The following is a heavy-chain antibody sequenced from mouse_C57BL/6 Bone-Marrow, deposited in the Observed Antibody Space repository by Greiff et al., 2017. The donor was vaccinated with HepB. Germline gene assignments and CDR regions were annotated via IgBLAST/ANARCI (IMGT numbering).Heavy chain of an antibody. CDR2: IHPNSGST. CDR3: ARRTLYYSNYGS. CDR1: GHTFTSYW. J-gene: IGHJ2*01. Sequence: QVQLQQPGAELVKPGASVKLSCKASGHTFTSYWMHWVKQRPGQGLEWIGMIHPNSGSTNYNEKFKSKATLTVDKSSSTAYMQLSSLTSEDSAVYYCARRTLYYSNYGSWGQGTTLTVSS. D-gene: IGHD2-5*01. V-gene: IGHV1-64*01.